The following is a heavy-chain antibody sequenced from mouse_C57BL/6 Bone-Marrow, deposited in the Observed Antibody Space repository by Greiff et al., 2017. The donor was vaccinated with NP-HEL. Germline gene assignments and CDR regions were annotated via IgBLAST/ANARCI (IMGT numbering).Heavy chain of an antibody. J-gene: IGHJ1*03. D-gene: IGHD1-1*01. CDR3: ARNNPMTTVVATDWYFDV. Sequence: QVQLKESGPGLVQPSQSLSITCTVSGFSLTSYGVHWVRQSPGKGLEWLGVIWSGGSTDYNAAFISRLSISKDNSKSQVFFKMNSLQADDTAIYYCARNNPMTTVVATDWYFDVWGTGTTVTVSS. V-gene: IGHV2-2*01. CDR1: GFSLTSYG. CDR2: IWSGGST.